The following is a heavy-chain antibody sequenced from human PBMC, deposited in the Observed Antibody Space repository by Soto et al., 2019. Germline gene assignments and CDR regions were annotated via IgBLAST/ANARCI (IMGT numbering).Heavy chain of an antibody. CDR1: GGSFSGYY. CDR3: ARVQYSYPYYYYMDV. V-gene: IGHV4-34*01. Sequence: TSETLSLTCAVYGGSFSGYYWSWIRQPPGKGLEWIGEINHSGSTNYNPSLKSRVTISVDTSKNQFSLKLSSVTAADTAVYYCARVQYSYPYYYYMDVWGKGTTVTVSS. D-gene: IGHD5-18*01. J-gene: IGHJ6*03. CDR2: INHSGST.